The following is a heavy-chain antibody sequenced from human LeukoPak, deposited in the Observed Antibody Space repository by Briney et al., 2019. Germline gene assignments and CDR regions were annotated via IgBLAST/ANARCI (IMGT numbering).Heavy chain of an antibody. Sequence: PGRSLRLSCAASGFTFSSYAMHWVRQAPGKGLEWVAVISYDGSNKYYADSVKGRFTISRDNSKNTLYLQMNSLRAEDTAVYYCARGLIVGATPRFDPWGKGTLVTVSS. CDR2: ISYDGSNK. CDR3: ARGLIVGATPRFDP. D-gene: IGHD1-26*01. CDR1: GFTFSSYA. J-gene: IGHJ5*02. V-gene: IGHV3-30*04.